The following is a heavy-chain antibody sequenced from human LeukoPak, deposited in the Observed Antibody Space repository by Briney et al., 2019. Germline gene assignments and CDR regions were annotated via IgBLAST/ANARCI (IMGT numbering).Heavy chain of an antibody. CDR3: ASAYSGSYQRFDY. D-gene: IGHD1-26*01. CDR1: GYSFTSYW. CDR2: IYPGDSDT. Sequence: GESLKISCKGSGYSFTSYWIGWVRQMPGKGLEWMRIIYPGDSDTRYSPSFQGQVTISADKSISTAYLQWSSLKASDTAMYYCASAYSGSYQRFDYWGQGTLATVSS. V-gene: IGHV5-51*01. J-gene: IGHJ4*02.